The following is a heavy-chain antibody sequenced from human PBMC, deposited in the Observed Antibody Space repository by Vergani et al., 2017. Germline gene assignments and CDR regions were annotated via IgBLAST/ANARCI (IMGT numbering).Heavy chain of an antibody. V-gene: IGHV3-11*04. J-gene: IGHJ4*02. D-gene: IGHD3-16*01. CDR2: ISSSSSTI. CDR1: GGSFSGYY. Sequence: QVQLQQWGAGLLKPSETLSLTCAVYGGSFSGYYWSWIRQPPGKGLEWVSYISSSSSTIYYADSVKGRFTISRDNAKNSLYLQMNSLRAEDTAVYYCARGYADYWGQGTLVTVSS. CDR3: ARGYADY.